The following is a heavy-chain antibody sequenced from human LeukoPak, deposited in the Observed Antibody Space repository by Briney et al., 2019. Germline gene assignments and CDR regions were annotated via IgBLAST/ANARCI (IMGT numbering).Heavy chain of an antibody. CDR1: GIRCSGDA. CDR3: AKKPGVGARYFDL. D-gene: IGHD2-15*01. Sequence: RRFTSSASGIRCSGDAIRCARQAPGKRLEWVAVISASGYTKYYADSVRGRFTISRDNSKNTLYLEMGSLRTEDPAVYFCAKKPGVGARYFDLWGRGTLVTVSS. J-gene: IGHJ2*01. V-gene: IGHV3-23*01. CDR2: ISASGYTK.